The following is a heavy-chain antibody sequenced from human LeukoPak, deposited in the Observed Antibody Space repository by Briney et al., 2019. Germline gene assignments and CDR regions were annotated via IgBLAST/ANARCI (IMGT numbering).Heavy chain of an antibody. CDR3: ASMYYDFWSGYYTGHRNAFDI. J-gene: IGHJ3*02. D-gene: IGHD3-3*01. V-gene: IGHV3-43*02. CDR1: GFTFDDYA. CDR2: ISGDGGST. Sequence: GGSLRLSCAASGFTFDDYAMHWVRQAPGKGLEWVSLISGDGGSTCYADSVRGRFTISRDNSKNSLYLQMTSLRTEDTALYYCASMYYDFWSGYYTGHRNAFDIWGQGTMVTVSS.